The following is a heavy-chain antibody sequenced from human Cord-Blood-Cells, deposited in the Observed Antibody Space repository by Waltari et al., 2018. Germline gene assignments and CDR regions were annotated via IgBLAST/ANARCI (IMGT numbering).Heavy chain of an antibody. D-gene: IGHD6-13*01. CDR3: AREDGGIAAAGYYYYYGMDV. CDR1: GYTFTSYR. CDR2: ISAYNGNT. Sequence: EGKKTGDSVKVSCKASGYTFTSYRISWMRQGPEHGLEWMGWISAYNGNTNYVQKLQGRVTMTTDTSTSTAYMELRSPRSDDTAVYYCAREDGGIAAAGYYYYYGMDVWGQGTTVTVSS. J-gene: IGHJ6*02. V-gene: IGHV1-18*01.